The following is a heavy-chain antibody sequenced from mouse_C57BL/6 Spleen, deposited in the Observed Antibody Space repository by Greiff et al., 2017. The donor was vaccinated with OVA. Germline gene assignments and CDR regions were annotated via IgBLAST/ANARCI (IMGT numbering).Heavy chain of an antibody. CDR1: GFTFSSYG. CDR2: ISSGGSYT. Sequence: EVKLVESGGDLVKPGGSLKLSCAASGFTFSSYGMSWVRQTPDKRLEWVATISSGGSYTYYPDSVQGRFTISRDNAKNTLYLQMSSLKSEDTAMYYCARRVDYYGSSYPYYFDYWGQGTTLTVSS. D-gene: IGHD1-1*01. J-gene: IGHJ2*01. CDR3: ARRVDYYGSSYPYYFDY. V-gene: IGHV5-6*02.